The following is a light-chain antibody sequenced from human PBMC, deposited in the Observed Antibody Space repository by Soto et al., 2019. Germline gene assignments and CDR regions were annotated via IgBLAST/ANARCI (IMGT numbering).Light chain of an antibody. CDR1: HDITSY. CDR3: QKCDYLPI. J-gene: IGKJ3*01. Sequence: DIQMTQSPSSLSASVGDRVTITCQASHDITSYLNWYQHKPGKAPKLLIYDASILEAGVPSRFVGSGFGTDFTFTISSLQPEDVATYYWQKCDYLPIFGPGTTVDFK. CDR2: DAS. V-gene: IGKV1-33*01.